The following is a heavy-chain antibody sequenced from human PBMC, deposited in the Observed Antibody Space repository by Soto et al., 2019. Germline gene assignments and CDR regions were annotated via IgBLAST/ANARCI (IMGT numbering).Heavy chain of an antibody. CDR2: IGPDTGNT. J-gene: IGHJ2*01. V-gene: IGHV1-18*01. Sequence: QARLVQSGAEVKKPGASVKVSCQAGGYTFADYGISWVRQAPGQGLEWLGWIGPDTGNTNYAQNLQARVTMTTDTSTNTASMELRSLRSDDTALYYCARCYCRVGSCYTCWHFDLWGRGTLLTVSS. CDR1: GYTFADYG. D-gene: IGHD2-15*01. CDR3: ARCYCRVGSCYTCWHFDL.